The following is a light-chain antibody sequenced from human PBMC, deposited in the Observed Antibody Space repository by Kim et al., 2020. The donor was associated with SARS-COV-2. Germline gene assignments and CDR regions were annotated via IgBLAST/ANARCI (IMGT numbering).Light chain of an antibody. J-gene: IGKJ5*01. V-gene: IGKV3-20*01. CDR3: QQYGSSPPIT. Sequence: AGERATLSCRARQSVSSSYLAWYQQKTGQAPRHLIYGASSRATGIPDRFSGSGSGTDFTLTISRLEPEDFAVYYCQQYGSSPPITFGQGTRLEIK. CDR2: GAS. CDR1: QSVSSSY.